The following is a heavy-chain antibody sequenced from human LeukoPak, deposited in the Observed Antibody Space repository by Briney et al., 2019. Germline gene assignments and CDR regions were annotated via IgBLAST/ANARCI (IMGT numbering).Heavy chain of an antibody. J-gene: IGHJ3*02. CDR2: TYSRSKWYS. Sequence: SQTLSLTCAISEDSVSNNRATWIWIRQSPSRSLELLGRTYSRSKWYSGYAVSVKSRITIHPDTSKNHFSLHLNSVTPEDTAVYYCARVLTLGAFDIWGQGTMVTVSS. V-gene: IGHV6-1*01. CDR3: ARVLTLGAFDI. CDR1: EDSVSNNRAT.